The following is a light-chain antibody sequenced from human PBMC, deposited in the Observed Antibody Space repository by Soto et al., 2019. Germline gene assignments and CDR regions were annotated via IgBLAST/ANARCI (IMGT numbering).Light chain of an antibody. Sequence: EVVMTQSPATLSVSPGERVTLSCRASQSVSTSVAWYQQKPGQAPRLLIYSAFTTASGIPARFSGGGSGTEFTLTISSLESEDFAVYYCQQYIKGYTFGQGTKLEIK. CDR1: QSVSTS. CDR3: QQYIKGYT. CDR2: SAF. J-gene: IGKJ2*01. V-gene: IGKV3-15*01.